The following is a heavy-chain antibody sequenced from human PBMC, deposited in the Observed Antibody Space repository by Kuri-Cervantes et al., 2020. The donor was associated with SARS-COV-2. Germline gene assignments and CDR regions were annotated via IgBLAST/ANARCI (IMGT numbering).Heavy chain of an antibody. CDR2: ISYSGST. CDR3: ARVWTMVRGVSYYFDY. D-gene: IGHD3-10*01. V-gene: IGHV4-59*12. CDR1: GGSISTYY. Sequence: SETLSLTCTVSGGSISTYYWSWFRQPPGKGLEWIGYISYSGSTNYNPSLKSRVTMSVDTSKNQFSLKLSSVTAADTAVYYCARVWTMVRGVSYYFDYWGQGTLVTVSS. J-gene: IGHJ4*02.